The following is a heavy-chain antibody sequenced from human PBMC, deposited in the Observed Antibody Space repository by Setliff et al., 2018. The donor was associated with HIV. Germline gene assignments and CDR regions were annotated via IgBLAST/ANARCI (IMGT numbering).Heavy chain of an antibody. CDR3: ARDYVVGYSSSLPGTARSRWFDH. CDR1: GYTFTSYA. CDR2: INTNTGNP. J-gene: IGHJ5*02. Sequence: ASVKVSCKASGYTFTSYAMNWVRQAPGQGLEWMGWINTNTGNPTYAQGFTGRFVFSLDTSVSTAYLQISSLKAEDTAVYYCARDYVVGYSSSLPGTARSRWFDHWGQGTLVTVSS. V-gene: IGHV7-4-1*02. D-gene: IGHD6-13*01.